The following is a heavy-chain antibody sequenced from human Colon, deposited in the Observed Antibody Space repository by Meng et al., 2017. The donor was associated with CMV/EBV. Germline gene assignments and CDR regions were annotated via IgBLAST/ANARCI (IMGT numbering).Heavy chain of an antibody. CDR1: GFTFSSYA. J-gene: IGHJ4*02. V-gene: IGHV3-23*01. CDR2: ISGSDGST. D-gene: IGHD2-2*02. Sequence: GGSLRLSCAASGFTFSSYAMSWVRQAPGKGLEWVSAISGSDGSTYYADSVKGRFTISRDNSKNTLYLQMNSLRAEDTAVYYCAKGRGDCSSTSCYKGYWGQGTLVTVSS. CDR3: AKGRGDCSSTSCYKGY.